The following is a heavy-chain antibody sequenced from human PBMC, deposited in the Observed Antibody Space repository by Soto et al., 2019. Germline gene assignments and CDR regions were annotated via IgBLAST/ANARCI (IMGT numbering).Heavy chain of an antibody. CDR3: ARDSEDIVVVPAAISWFDP. J-gene: IGHJ5*02. CDR2: ISSSSSYI. V-gene: IGHV3-21*01. CDR1: GFTFSSYS. Sequence: GGSLRLSCAASGFTFSSYSMNWVRQAPGKGLEWVSSISSSSSYIYYADSVKGRFTISRDNAKNSLYLQMNSLRAEDTAVYYCARDSEDIVVVPAAISWFDPWGQGTLVTVSS. D-gene: IGHD2-2*01.